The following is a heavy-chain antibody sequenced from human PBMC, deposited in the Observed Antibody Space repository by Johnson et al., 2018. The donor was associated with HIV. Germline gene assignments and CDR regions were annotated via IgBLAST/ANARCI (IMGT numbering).Heavy chain of an antibody. CDR3: AREGGVPMGDAFDI. CDR2: ISYDGSNK. J-gene: IGHJ3*02. D-gene: IGHD2-8*01. Sequence: QVQLVESGGGVVQPGRSLRLSCAASGFTFSSYAMHWVRQAPGKGLEWVAVISYDGSNKYYADSVKGRFTISRDNSKNTLYLQMNSLRAEDTAVYYCAREGGVPMGDAFDIWGQGTMVTVSS. CDR1: GFTFSSYA. V-gene: IGHV3-30*04.